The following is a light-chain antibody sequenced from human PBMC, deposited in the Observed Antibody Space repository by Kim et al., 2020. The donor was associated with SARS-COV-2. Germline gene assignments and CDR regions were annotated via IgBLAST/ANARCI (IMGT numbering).Light chain of an antibody. CDR1: SSDVGGYKY. Sequence: GQSITTPCTGTSSDVGGYKYVSWYQQYPGKAPKLMIYDVSSRPSGVSNRFSGSKSGNTASLTISGLQAEDEADYYCSSYRSSSTYVFGTGTKVTVL. CDR2: DVS. J-gene: IGLJ1*01. CDR3: SSYRSSSTYV. V-gene: IGLV2-14*03.